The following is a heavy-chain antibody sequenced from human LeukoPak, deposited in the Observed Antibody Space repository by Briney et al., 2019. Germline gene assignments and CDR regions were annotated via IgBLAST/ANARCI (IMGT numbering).Heavy chain of an antibody. CDR1: GFTVTNNY. J-gene: IGHJ4*02. CDR2: IYSDGRT. Sequence: GGSLRLSCAASGFTVTNNYMTWVRQAPGKGPDWVSVIYSDGRTYYADSVKDRFIISRDNSKNTLYLQMNSLKPEDTALYYCAGNLYSSSWSDYWGRGTLVTVSS. V-gene: IGHV3-53*01. CDR3: AGNLYSSSWSDY. D-gene: IGHD6-13*01.